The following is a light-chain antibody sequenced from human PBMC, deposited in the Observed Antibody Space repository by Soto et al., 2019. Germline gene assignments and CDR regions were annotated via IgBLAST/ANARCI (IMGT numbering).Light chain of an antibody. CDR1: QTVRNNY. CDR2: DAS. Sequence: ELVLTQSPGTLSLSPGERATLSCRASQTVRNNYLAWYQQKPGQAPRLLIYDASSRATGIPDRFSGGGSGTDFTLTISRLEPEDFAVYYCQQFSSYPLTVGGGTKVDIK. CDR3: QQFSSYPLT. V-gene: IGKV3-20*01. J-gene: IGKJ4*01.